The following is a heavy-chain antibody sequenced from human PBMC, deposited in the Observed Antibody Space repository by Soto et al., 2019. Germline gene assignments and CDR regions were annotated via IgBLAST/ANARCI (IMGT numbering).Heavy chain of an antibody. CDR2: IIPIFGTA. Sequence: ASVKVSCKASGGTFSSYAISWVRQAPGQGLEWMGGIIPIFGTANYAQKFQGRVTITADESTSTAYMELNSLRSEDTAVYYCASRCSSTSCQGLNFDYWGQGTLVTVSS. J-gene: IGHJ4*02. V-gene: IGHV1-69*13. D-gene: IGHD2-2*01. CDR3: ASRCSSTSCQGLNFDY. CDR1: GGTFSSYA.